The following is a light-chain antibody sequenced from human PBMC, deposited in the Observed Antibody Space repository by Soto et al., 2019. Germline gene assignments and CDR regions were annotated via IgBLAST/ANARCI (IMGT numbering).Light chain of an antibody. CDR3: QQYGSSPPYT. CDR1: QSVSSIY. CDR2: GAS. Sequence: DIVLTQSPGTLSFSPGEGATLSCRASQSVSSIYLAWYQQKPGQAPRLLIYGASSRATGIPDRFSGSGSGTDFTLTISRLEPVDFSVYSCQQYGSSPPYTFGQGDKLEIK. V-gene: IGKV3-20*01. J-gene: IGKJ2*01.